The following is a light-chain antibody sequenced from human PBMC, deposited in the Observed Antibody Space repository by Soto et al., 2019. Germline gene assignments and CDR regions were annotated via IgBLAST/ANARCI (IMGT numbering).Light chain of an antibody. CDR3: QQYNNWPPT. Sequence: EIVMTQSPATLSVSPGERATLSCRASQSVSSNLAWYQQKPGQAPRLLIYGASTRATGIPARFSGSGSGTEFTLTISSLQSEDFAVYYCQQYNNWPPTFDQGTKVE. CDR1: QSVSSN. CDR2: GAS. J-gene: IGKJ1*01. V-gene: IGKV3-15*01.